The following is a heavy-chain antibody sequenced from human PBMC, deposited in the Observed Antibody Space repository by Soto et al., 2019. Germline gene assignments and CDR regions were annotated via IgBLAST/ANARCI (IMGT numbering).Heavy chain of an antibody. V-gene: IGHV4-4*02. CDR2: IYHSEST. CDR1: GGSISSSYW. J-gene: IGHJ4*02. D-gene: IGHD3-3*01. Sequence: QVQLQESGPGLVTPSGTLSLTCAVSGGSISSSYWWNWVRQPPGKGLEWIGKIYHSESTNYNPSLKNRVTISVDKSNNQFSLRLSSVTAADTAVYFCVTSLNYDFWRDGGRHYYFDYWGQGTLVTVSS. CDR3: VTSLNYDFWRDGGRHYYFDY.